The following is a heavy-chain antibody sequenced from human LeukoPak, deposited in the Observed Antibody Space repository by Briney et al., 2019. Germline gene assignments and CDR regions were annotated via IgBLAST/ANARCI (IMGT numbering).Heavy chain of an antibody. CDR3: ARQTNYYGSGSYYTYVDY. CDR1: GGSISSYY. J-gene: IGHJ4*02. D-gene: IGHD3-10*01. CDR2: IYYSGST. V-gene: IGHV4-59*01. Sequence: SETLSLTCTVSGGSISSYYWSWIRQPPGKGLEWIGYIYYSGSTNYNPSLKSRVTISVDTSKNQFSLKLTSVTAADTAVYYCARQTNYYGSGSYYTYVDYWGQGTLVTVSS.